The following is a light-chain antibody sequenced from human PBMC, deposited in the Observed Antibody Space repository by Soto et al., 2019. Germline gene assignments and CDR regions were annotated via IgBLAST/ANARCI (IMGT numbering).Light chain of an antibody. CDR2: AAA. J-gene: IGKJ1*01. CDR1: QSVGKN. CDR3: QQYNNWPPWT. Sequence: EIVMTQSPAALFVSLGERVTLSCRASQSVGKNLAWYQQRPGQGPRLLIFAAADRATDIPVRFSGSGSGTDFTLTISSLQSEDSAIYYCQQYNNWPPWTFGRGNKVEI. V-gene: IGKV3-15*01.